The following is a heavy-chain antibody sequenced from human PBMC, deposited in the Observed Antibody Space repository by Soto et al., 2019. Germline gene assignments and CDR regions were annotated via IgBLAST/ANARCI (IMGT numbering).Heavy chain of an antibody. Sequence: PGESLKISCKGSGYYFPSYWIGWVRQMPGKGLEWMGIFYPGDSDTRYSPSFQGQVTISADRSISAAYLQWSSLKPSDTAMYYCARQGNGAEGFDYWGQGTLVTVSS. CDR1: GYYFPSYW. CDR2: FYPGDSDT. D-gene: IGHD4-17*01. CDR3: ARQGNGAEGFDY. V-gene: IGHV5-51*01. J-gene: IGHJ4*02.